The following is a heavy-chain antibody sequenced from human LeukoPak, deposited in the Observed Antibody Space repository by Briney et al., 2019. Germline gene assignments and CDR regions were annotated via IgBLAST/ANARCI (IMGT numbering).Heavy chain of an antibody. J-gene: IGHJ3*02. V-gene: IGHV4-59*01. D-gene: IGHD4/OR15-4a*01. CDR2: IYYSGST. CDR3: AREPVLPGNDDAFDI. Sequence: SETLSLTCTVSGGSISGNYWSWIRQPPGKGLEWIGYIYYSGSTKYKPSLKSRVTISVDMSKNQFSLKLSSVTAADTAVYYCAREPVLPGNDDAFDIWGQGTMVTVSS. CDR1: GGSISGNY.